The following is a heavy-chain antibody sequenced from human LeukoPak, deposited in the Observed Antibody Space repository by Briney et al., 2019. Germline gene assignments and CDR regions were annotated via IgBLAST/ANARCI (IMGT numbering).Heavy chain of an antibody. V-gene: IGHV3-48*03. J-gene: IGHJ3*02. CDR3: ARDVSSSTRAFDI. Sequence: PGGSLRLSCAASGFTFSSYAMSWVRQAPGKGLEWVSFISSSDSATFYADSVRGRFTIFRNTAKNSLYLQMNNLRGEDTAVYYCARDVSSSTRAFDIWGQGTMVAVS. CDR2: ISSSDSAT. CDR1: GFTFSSYA. D-gene: IGHD2-15*01.